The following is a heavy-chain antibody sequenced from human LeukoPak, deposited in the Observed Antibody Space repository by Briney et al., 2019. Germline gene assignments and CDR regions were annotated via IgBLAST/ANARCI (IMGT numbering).Heavy chain of an antibody. D-gene: IGHD1-26*01. J-gene: IGHJ3*02. CDR1: GFTFDDYG. CDR2: INWNGGST. V-gene: IGHV3-20*04. Sequence: GSLRLSCAASGFTFDDYGMSWVRQAPGKGLEWVSGINWNGGSTGYADSVKGRFTISRDNSKNTLYLQMNSLRAEDTAVFYCARLAWELGAFDIWGQGTMVTVSS. CDR3: ARLAWELGAFDI.